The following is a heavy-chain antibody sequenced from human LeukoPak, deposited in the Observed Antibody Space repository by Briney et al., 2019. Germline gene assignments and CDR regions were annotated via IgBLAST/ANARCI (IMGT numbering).Heavy chain of an antibody. Sequence: SETLSLTCTVSGGSISSGGYYWSWIRQHPGKGLEWIGYIYYSGSTYYNPSLKSRVTISVDTSKNQFSLKLSSVTAADTAVYYCASSPPPASYYDLNWFDPWGQGTLVTVSS. D-gene: IGHD3-3*01. CDR2: IYYSGST. J-gene: IGHJ5*02. CDR3: ASSPPPASYYDLNWFDP. CDR1: GGSISSGGYY. V-gene: IGHV4-31*03.